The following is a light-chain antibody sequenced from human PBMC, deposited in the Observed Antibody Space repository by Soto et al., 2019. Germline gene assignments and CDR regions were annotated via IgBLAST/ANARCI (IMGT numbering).Light chain of an antibody. CDR3: QVWDSGSDHPGGV. Sequence: SYELTQPPSVSVAPGQTARITCGENNIGSINVYWYQQRPGQAPVLVVYDDYGRPSGIPERFSGSNSGNTATLTISRVEAGDEADYYCQVWDSGSDHPGGVFGGGTKLTVL. J-gene: IGLJ3*02. CDR1: NIGSIN. V-gene: IGLV3-21*02. CDR2: DDY.